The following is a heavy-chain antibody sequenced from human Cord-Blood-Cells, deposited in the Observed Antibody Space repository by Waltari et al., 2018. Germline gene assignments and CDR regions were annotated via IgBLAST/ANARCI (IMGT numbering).Heavy chain of an antibody. D-gene: IGHD2-2*01. CDR3: ARECSSTSCYDY. Sequence: QVQLVQSGAEVKKPGSSVKVSCKASGGTFRSHALSWVRQAPGQGLEWIGGIIPIFGTANYAQKFQGRVTITADESPSTAYMELSSLRSEDTAVYYCARECSSTSCYDYWGQGTLVTVSS. V-gene: IGHV1-69*01. J-gene: IGHJ4*02. CDR1: GGTFRSHA. CDR2: IIPIFGTA.